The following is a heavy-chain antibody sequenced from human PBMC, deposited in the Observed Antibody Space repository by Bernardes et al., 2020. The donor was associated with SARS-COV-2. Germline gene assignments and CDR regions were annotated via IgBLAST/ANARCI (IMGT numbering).Heavy chain of an antibody. Sequence: GGSLRLSCAASRFTFSSYWMSWVRQAPGKGLEWVANIKQDGTEKYYVDSVKGRFTISRDNAKNSLYLQMNSLRAEDTAVYYCARLIPATAQSWGQGTLVTVSS. CDR2: IKQDGTEK. CDR3: ARLIPATAQS. D-gene: IGHD2-2*01. J-gene: IGHJ5*02. V-gene: IGHV3-7*03. CDR1: RFTFSSYW.